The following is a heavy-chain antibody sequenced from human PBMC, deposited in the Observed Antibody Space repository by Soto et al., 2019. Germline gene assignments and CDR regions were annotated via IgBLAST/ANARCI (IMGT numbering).Heavy chain of an antibody. J-gene: IGHJ6*02. CDR2: IRYDGSNK. CDR3: ARRGLVTRYYYYGMDV. V-gene: IGHV3-33*01. CDR1: GFTFSSYG. Sequence: PGGSLRLSCAASGFTFSSYGMHWVRQAPGKGLEWVAVIRYDGSNKYYADSVKGRFTISRDNSKNTLYLQMNSLRAEDTAVYYCARRGLVTRYYYYGMDVWGQGTTVTVSS. D-gene: IGHD6-19*01.